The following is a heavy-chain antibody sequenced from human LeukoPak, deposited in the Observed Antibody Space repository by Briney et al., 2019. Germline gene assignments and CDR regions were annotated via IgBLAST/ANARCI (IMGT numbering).Heavy chain of an antibody. CDR1: GFTFSSYA. Sequence: GGSLRLSCAASGFTFSSYAMSWVRQAPGKGLEWVSGINWNGGSTGYADSVKGRFTISRDNAKNSLYLQMNSLRAEDTALYYCARDISLRLGELSFGDDAFDIWGQGTMVTVSS. CDR3: ARDISLRLGELSFGDDAFDI. J-gene: IGHJ3*02. V-gene: IGHV3-20*04. CDR2: INWNGGST. D-gene: IGHD3-16*02.